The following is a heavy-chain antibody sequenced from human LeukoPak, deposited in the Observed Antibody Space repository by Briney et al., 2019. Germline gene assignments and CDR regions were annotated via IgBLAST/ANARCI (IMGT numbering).Heavy chain of an antibody. J-gene: IGHJ4*02. V-gene: IGHV4-31*03. CDR2: IYYSGST. Sequence: PSETRSLTCTVSGGSISGGGYYWSWIRQHPGKGLEWIGYIYYSGSTYYNPSLRSRVTISVDTSKNQFSLKLSSVTAADTAVYYCARGRVVVVVAATDSGIDYWGQGTLVTVSS. CDR1: GGSISGGGYY. CDR3: ARGRVVVVVAATDSGIDY. D-gene: IGHD2-15*01.